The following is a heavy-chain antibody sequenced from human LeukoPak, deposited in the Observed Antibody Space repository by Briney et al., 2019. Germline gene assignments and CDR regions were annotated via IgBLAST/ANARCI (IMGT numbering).Heavy chain of an antibody. Sequence: GGSLRLSCAASGFTVSNNYMSWVRQAPGKGLEWVSLIYSHGGTNYADSVKGRFTISRDNSKNTLYLQMNSLRGDDTAVYYCATWAGTATGFSGPFDYWSQGTPVTVSS. J-gene: IGHJ4*02. CDR3: ATWAGTATGFSGPFDY. CDR1: GFTVSNNY. CDR2: IYSHGGT. D-gene: IGHD6-13*01. V-gene: IGHV3-66*01.